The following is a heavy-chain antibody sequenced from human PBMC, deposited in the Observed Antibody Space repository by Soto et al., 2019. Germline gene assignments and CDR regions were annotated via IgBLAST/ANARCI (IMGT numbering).Heavy chain of an antibody. CDR3: ARVRITFCGVVIQFDP. V-gene: IGHV6-1*01. CDR2: TYYRSKWYN. CDR1: GDSVSTNSAA. Sequence: SQTLSLTYVISGDSVSTNSAAWNWIRQSPSRGLEWLGRTYYRSKWYNDYAVSVKSRMTINPDTSKNQYSLQLNSVTPGDTAVYYCARVRITFCGVVIQFDPWGQGTLVTVAA. D-gene: IGHD3-3*01. J-gene: IGHJ5*02.